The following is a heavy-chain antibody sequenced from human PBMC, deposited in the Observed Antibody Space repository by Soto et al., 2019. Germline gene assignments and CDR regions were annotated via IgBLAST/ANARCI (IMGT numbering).Heavy chain of an antibody. CDR1: GFTFSSYW. D-gene: IGHD3-3*01. Sequence: GGSLRLSCAASGFTFSSYWMSWVRQAPGKGLEWVANIKEDGSDMYYVDSVKGRFTIPRDNAKNSLYLQMNSLRAEDTAVYYCATEVWVYYDFWSGYSDYWGKGTLVTVSS. V-gene: IGHV3-7*01. CDR2: IKEDGSDM. J-gene: IGHJ4*02. CDR3: ATEVWVYYDFWSGYSDY.